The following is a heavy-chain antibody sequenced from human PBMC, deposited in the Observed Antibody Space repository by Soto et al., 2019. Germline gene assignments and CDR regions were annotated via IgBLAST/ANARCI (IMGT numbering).Heavy chain of an antibody. CDR1: GGSISSGDYY. D-gene: IGHD3-22*01. Sequence: SETLSLTCTVSGGSISSGDYYWSWIRQPPGKGLEWIGYIYYTGSTSYNPSLKSRLTISVDTSKNQFSLKLSSVTAADTAVYFCVRGSLPFSYDSSGYYLDYWGQGTLVTVSS. CDR2: IYYTGST. CDR3: VRGSLPFSYDSSGYYLDY. V-gene: IGHV4-30-4*01. J-gene: IGHJ4*02.